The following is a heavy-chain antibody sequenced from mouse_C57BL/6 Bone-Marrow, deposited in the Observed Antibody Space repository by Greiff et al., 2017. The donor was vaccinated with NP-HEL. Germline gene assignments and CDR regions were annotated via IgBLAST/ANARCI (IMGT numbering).Heavy chain of an antibody. CDR2: ISYSGST. Sequence: EVKLMESGPGMVKPSQSLSLTCTVTGYSITSGYDWHWIRHFPGNKLEWMGYISYSGSTNYNPSLTSRISITHDTSKNHFFLKLNSVTTEDTATYYCARGGTAQATYAMDYWGQGTSVTVSS. J-gene: IGHJ4*01. CDR3: ARGGTAQATYAMDY. D-gene: IGHD3-2*02. CDR1: GYSITSGYD. V-gene: IGHV3-1*01.